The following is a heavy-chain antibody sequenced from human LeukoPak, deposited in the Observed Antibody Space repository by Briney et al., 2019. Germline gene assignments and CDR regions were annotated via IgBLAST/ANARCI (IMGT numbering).Heavy chain of an antibody. V-gene: IGHV4-34*01. Sequence: SETLSLTCAVYGGSFSGYCWSWIRQPPGKGLEWIGEINHSGSTNYNPPLESRATISVDTSKNQFSLKLNSVTAADTAVYYCASYLYYYDYTSYYFDFWGQGTLVTVSS. CDR3: ASYLYYYDYTSYYFDF. J-gene: IGHJ4*02. CDR1: GGSFSGYC. D-gene: IGHD3-22*01. CDR2: INHSGST.